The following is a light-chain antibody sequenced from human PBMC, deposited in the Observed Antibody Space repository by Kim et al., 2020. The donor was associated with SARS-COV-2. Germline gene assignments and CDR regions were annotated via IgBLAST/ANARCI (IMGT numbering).Light chain of an antibody. CDR2: GAS. J-gene: IGKJ2*01. CDR3: QQYGGSPPYT. CDR1: QTISSTY. Sequence: EIVLTQSPGRLSLSQGERATLSCRASQTISSTYLAWYQQKPGQAHRLLIYGASRRASGIPDRLSGTASGTVFSLTSSRLEPEDFAVYYCQQYGGSPPYTRRQDPKL. V-gene: IGKV3-20*01.